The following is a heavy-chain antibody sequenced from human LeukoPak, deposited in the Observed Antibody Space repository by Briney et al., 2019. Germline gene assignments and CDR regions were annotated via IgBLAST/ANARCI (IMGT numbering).Heavy chain of an antibody. V-gene: IGHV4-39*07. CDR1: GGSISSYY. CDR2: IYYSGST. D-gene: IGHD6-19*01. CDR3: ASLYSSGWPYYYYYMDV. J-gene: IGHJ6*03. Sequence: SEALSLTCTVSGGSISSYYWSWIRQPPGKGLEWIGSIYYSGSTYYNPSLKSRVTISVDTSKNQFSLKLSSVTAADTAVYYCASLYSSGWPYYYYYMDVWGKGTTVTVSS.